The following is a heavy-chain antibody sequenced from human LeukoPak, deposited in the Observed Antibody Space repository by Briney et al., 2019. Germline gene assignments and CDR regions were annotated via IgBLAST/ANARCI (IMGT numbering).Heavy chain of an antibody. J-gene: IGHJ4*02. CDR1: GDSVSNGNYY. V-gene: IGHV4-61*01. CDR2: IYYSGST. CDR3: ARSQNYYGSGDY. D-gene: IGHD3-10*01. Sequence: SETLSLTCTVSGDSVSNGNYYWSWLRQPPGKALEWIGYIYYSGSTYYNPSLEGRVTISVDTSKNQFSVKLRSVTAADTAVYYCARSQNYYGSGDYWSQGTLVTVSS.